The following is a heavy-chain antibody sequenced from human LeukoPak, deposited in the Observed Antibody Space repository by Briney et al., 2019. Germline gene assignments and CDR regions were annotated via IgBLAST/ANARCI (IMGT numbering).Heavy chain of an antibody. D-gene: IGHD3-9*01. CDR2: ITGSGDTT. J-gene: IGHJ4*02. V-gene: IGHV3-23*01. CDR1: GFIFRNYA. Sequence: AXSGFIFRNYAMRWVRQAPGKGLEWVSAITGSGDTTYYADSVKGRFTISRDNSKNTLYVEMNTLRAEDTAVYYCAKWGDYDILTGYYVSDFWGQGTLVTVSS. CDR3: AKWGDYDILTGYYVSDF.